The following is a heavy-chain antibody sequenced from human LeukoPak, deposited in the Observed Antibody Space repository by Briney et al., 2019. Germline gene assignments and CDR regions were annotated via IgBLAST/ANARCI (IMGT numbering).Heavy chain of an antibody. CDR1: GFTFSRYW. V-gene: IGHV3-7*01. CDR3: ARDGELLWFGNVDYYYMDV. D-gene: IGHD3-10*01. J-gene: IGHJ6*03. Sequence: GGSLRLSCAASGFTFSRYWMSWVRQAPGKGLEWVANINQDGSEKHYVDSVRGRFTISRDNAKNSLHLQMNGLRAKDTAVYHCARDGELLWFGNVDYYYMDVWGKGTTVTVSS. CDR2: INQDGSEK.